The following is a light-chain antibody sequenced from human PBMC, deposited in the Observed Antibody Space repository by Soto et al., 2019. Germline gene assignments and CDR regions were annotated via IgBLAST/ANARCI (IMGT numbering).Light chain of an antibody. CDR2: DVN. Sequence: QSALTQPPSASGSPGQSVTISCTGTSSDVGGYNYVSWYQQHPGKAPKLMIHDVNKRPSGVPDRFSGSKSGNTASLTVSGLQAEDEADYYYSSYVGSDNWVFGTGTKVTVL. J-gene: IGLJ1*01. CDR3: SSYVGSDNWV. V-gene: IGLV2-8*01. CDR1: SSDVGGYNY.